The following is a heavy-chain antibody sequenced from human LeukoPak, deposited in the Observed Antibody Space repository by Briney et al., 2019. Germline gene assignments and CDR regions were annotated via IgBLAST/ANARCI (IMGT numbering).Heavy chain of an antibody. Sequence: PGGSLRLSCAASGFTFMTYWMSWVRQAPGKGLEWVANIKQDVSEKYYVDSVKGRFTISRDNAKNSLYLQMNSLRAEDTAVYYCARVRKDIVVVPGAMRYTYYFDYWGQGTLVTVSS. J-gene: IGHJ4*02. D-gene: IGHD2-2*01. CDR2: IKQDVSEK. CDR3: ARVRKDIVVVPGAMRYTYYFDY. CDR1: GFTFMTYW. V-gene: IGHV3-7*01.